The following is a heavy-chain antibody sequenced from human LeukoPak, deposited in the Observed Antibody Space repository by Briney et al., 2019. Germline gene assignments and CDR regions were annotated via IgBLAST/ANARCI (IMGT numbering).Heavy chain of an antibody. CDR3: ARRSAALDAFDI. Sequence: SETLSLTCTVSGGSISTTGYYWGCIRQPPGKGLEWIGNIHYSGSTSYNPSLKSRVTISVGTSKKQFSLKLNSVTAADRAVYYCARRSAALDAFDIWGQGTVVTVSS. J-gene: IGHJ3*02. CDR1: GGSISTTGYY. V-gene: IGHV4-39*01. D-gene: IGHD6-13*01. CDR2: IHYSGST.